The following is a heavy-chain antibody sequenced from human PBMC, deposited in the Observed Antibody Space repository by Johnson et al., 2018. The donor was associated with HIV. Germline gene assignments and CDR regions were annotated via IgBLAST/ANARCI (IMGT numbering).Heavy chain of an antibody. CDR2: ISYDGTNK. D-gene: IGHD3-3*01. Sequence: QVQLVESGGGVVQPGRSLRLSCAASGFTFSKYPMYWVRQAPGKGLEWLAFISYDGTNKDNEDYVKGRFTISRDNSKNTLYLQMNSLRPEDTAVYYCARGYSFWSGYYFDVFASGGQGTMFTVSP. CDR1: GFTFSKYP. J-gene: IGHJ3*02. V-gene: IGHV3-30-3*01. CDR3: ARGYSFWSGYYFDVFAS.